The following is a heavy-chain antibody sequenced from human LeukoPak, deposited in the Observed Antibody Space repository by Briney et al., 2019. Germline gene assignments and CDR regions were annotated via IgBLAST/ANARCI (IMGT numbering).Heavy chain of an antibody. J-gene: IGHJ4*02. CDR1: GFTFSSYW. D-gene: IGHD6-13*01. Sequence: GGSLRLSCAAPGFTFSSYWMSWVRQAPGKGLEWVANIKQDGSEKYYVDSVKGRFTISRDNAKNSLYLEMNSLRAEDTAVYYCEAAAATFDYWGQGTLVTVSS. CDR3: EAAAATFDY. V-gene: IGHV3-7*01. CDR2: IKQDGSEK.